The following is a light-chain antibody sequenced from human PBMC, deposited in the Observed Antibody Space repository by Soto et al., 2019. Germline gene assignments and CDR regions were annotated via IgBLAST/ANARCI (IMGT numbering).Light chain of an antibody. V-gene: IGKV1-39*01. CDR2: AAS. J-gene: IGKJ4*01. CDR3: QQSSNTPLT. CDR1: QTISDY. Sequence: DIQMTQYPSSLSASVVDRVTITCRASQTISDYLNWYQQKPGKAPSLLIYAASSLQSGVPSRFSASGSGTDFTLTITSLQPEDFAAYYCQQSSNTPLTFGGGTKVDIK.